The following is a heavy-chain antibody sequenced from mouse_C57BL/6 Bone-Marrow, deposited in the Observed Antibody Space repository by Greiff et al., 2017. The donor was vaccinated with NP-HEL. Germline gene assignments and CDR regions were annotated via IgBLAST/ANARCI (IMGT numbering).Heavy chain of an antibody. CDR2: ISDGGSYT. CDR1: GFTFSSYA. V-gene: IGHV5-4*01. J-gene: IGHJ3*01. D-gene: IGHD4-1*01. CDR3: ARDGVWAFAY. Sequence: EVMLVESGGGLVKPGGSLKLSCAASGFTFSSYAMSWVRQTPEKRLEWVATISDGGSYTYYPDNVKGRFTISRDNAKNNLYLQMSHLKSEDTAMYYCARDGVWAFAYWGQGTLVTVSA.